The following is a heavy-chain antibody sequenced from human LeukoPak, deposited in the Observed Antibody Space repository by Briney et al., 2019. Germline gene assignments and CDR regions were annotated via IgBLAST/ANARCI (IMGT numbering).Heavy chain of an antibody. V-gene: IGHV4-34*01. CDR3: ARLGRIDAFDI. J-gene: IGHJ3*02. D-gene: IGHD2-15*01. CDR1: GFTFSNYA. Sequence: GSLRLSCAASGFTFSNYAMSWIRQPPGKGLEWIGEINHSGSTNYNPSLKSRVTISVDTSKNQFSLKLSSVTAADTAVYYCARLGRIDAFDIWAKGQWSPSLQ. CDR2: INHSGST.